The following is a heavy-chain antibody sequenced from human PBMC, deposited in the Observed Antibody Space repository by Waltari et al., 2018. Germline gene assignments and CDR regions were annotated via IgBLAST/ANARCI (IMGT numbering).Heavy chain of an antibody. CDR3: ARTIAVAGVNWFDP. J-gene: IGHJ5*02. CDR2: IYTSGST. D-gene: IGHD6-19*01. Sequence: QVQLQESGPGLVKPSETLSLTCTVSGGSISSYYWSWIRQPPGKGLEWIGYIYTSGSTNYTPALKSRVTISVDTSKNQFSLKLSSVTAADTAVYYCARTIAVAGVNWFDPWGQGTLVTVSS. CDR1: GGSISSYY. V-gene: IGHV4-4*09.